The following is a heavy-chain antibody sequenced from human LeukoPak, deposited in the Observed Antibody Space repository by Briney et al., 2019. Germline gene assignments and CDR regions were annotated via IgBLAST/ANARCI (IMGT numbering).Heavy chain of an antibody. J-gene: IGHJ4*02. Sequence: ASVTVSCKASGYTFTGYYIHWVRQAPGQGLEWMGWINPNSGGINYAQKFQGRVTMTRDTSISTADMELSSLRSDDTAVYYCARGDGDGYNFWYWGQGNLVTVPS. D-gene: IGHD5-24*01. CDR1: GYTFTGYY. CDR3: ARGDGDGYNFWY. V-gene: IGHV1-2*02. CDR2: INPNSGGI.